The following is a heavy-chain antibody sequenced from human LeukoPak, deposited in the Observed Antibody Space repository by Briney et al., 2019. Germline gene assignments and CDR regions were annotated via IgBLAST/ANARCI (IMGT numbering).Heavy chain of an antibody. CDR3: ARDHRKYYDFWSGSPWGYFGYFDY. Sequence: GGSLRLSCAASGFTFSSYAMHWVRQAPGKGLEWVAVISYDGSNKYYADSVKGRFTISRDNSKNTLYLQMNSLRAEDTAVYYCARDHRKYYDFWSGSPWGYFGYFDYWGQGTLVTVSS. CDR1: GFTFSSYA. J-gene: IGHJ4*02. CDR2: ISYDGSNK. D-gene: IGHD3-3*01. V-gene: IGHV3-30*04.